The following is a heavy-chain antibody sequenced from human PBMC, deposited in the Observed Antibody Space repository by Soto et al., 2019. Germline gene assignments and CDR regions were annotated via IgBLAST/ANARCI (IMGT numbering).Heavy chain of an antibody. D-gene: IGHD1-26*01. CDR2: LRYDGSNK. CDR1: GFRFSGFG. V-gene: IGHV3-33*01. CDR3: ARDGVGATTFYGYFDY. J-gene: IGHJ4*02. Sequence: QVQLVESGGGVVQPGRSLRLSCVASGFRFSGFGMHWVRQAPGKGLEWVAILRYDGSNKYYADSVKGRFTISRDNSQNTLYLQMDSLRVEDTAVYYCARDGVGATTFYGYFDYWGQGILVTVSS.